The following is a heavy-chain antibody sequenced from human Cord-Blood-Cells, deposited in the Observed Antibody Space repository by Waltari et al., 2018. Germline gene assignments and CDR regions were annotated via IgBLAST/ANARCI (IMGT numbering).Heavy chain of an antibody. J-gene: IGHJ4*02. D-gene: IGHD6-13*01. Sequence: EVQLVQSGAEVKKHGESLKISCKGSGYSFTSYWIGCGSQMPGKGLEWMGIIYPGDSDTRYSPSFQGQVTSSADKSISTAYLQWSSLKASDTAMYYCATASGIAAAGVAFDYWGQGTLVTVSS. CDR2: IYPGDSDT. CDR1: GYSFTSYW. CDR3: ATASGIAAAGVAFDY. V-gene: IGHV5-51*01.